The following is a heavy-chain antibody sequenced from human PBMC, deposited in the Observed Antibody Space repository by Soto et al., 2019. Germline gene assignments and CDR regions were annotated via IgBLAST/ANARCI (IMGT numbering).Heavy chain of an antibody. Sequence: GSLRLSCAASGFTFSSYSMNWVRQAPGKGLEWVSSISSSSSYIYYADSVKGRFTISRDNAKNSLYLQMNSLRAEDTAVYYCAIDRTVYTRAFLNSWGQATLVT. CDR3: AIDRTVYTRAFLNS. D-gene: IGHD2-8*02. V-gene: IGHV3-21*01. CDR1: GFTFSSYS. J-gene: IGHJ4*02. CDR2: ISSSSSYI.